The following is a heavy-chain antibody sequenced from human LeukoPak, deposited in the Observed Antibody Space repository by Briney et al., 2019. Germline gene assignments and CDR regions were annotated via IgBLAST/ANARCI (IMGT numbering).Heavy chain of an antibody. CDR3: ARDPKGPIAVVGTRGNWFDP. J-gene: IGHJ5*02. V-gene: IGHV1-2*02. CDR2: INPSSGAT. CDR1: GYGFTDYY. D-gene: IGHD6-19*01. Sequence: ASLKVSCQASGYGFTDYYVHWIRQAPGQGLEWMGWINPSSGATIYAQKFQGRVTMTSDTSISTAYMELSRLRSDDTAVYYCARDPKGPIAVVGTRGNWFDPWGQGTLVTVSS.